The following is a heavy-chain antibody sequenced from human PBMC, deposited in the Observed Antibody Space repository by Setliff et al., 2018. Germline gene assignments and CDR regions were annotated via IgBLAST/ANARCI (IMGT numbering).Heavy chain of an antibody. CDR1: EFTFSRYW. V-gene: IGHV3-7*01. Sequence: GESLKISCAASEFTFSRYWMSWVRQAPGKGLEWVANIKQDGSEKYYVDSVKGRFTISRDNAKNSLYLQMNSLRAEDTAVYYCARDGGDYWGQGTLVTVSS. J-gene: IGHJ4*02. CDR2: IKQDGSEK. CDR3: ARDGGDY.